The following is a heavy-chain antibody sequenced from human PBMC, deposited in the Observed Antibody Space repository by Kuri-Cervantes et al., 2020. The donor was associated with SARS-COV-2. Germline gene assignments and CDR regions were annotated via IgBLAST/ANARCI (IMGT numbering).Heavy chain of an antibody. CDR3: ARGYRYNLPYFDY. CDR1: GFTFSSNS. J-gene: IGHJ4*02. D-gene: IGHD1-1*01. V-gene: IGHV3-21*01. CDR2: ISSSSSYI. Sequence: GGCLRLSCAASGFTFSSNSMNWVRQAPGRGLEWVSSISSSSSYIYYADSVKGRFTISRDNAKNSLYLQMNSLRAEDTAVYYCARGYRYNLPYFDYWGQGTLVTVSS.